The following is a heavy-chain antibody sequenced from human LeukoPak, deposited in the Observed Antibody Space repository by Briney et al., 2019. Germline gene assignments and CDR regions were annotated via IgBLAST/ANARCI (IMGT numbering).Heavy chain of an antibody. CDR3: AKRVVIRSTDYFYYYIHV. D-gene: IGHD3-3*01. CDR1: GFSFSDYG. J-gene: IGHJ6*03. V-gene: IGHV3-30*02. CDR2: IRYNGDNK. Sequence: GGSLRLSCEASGFSFSDYGMHWVRQAPGKGLEWVAFIRYNGDNKYYADSVKDRFTVSRDNSQSTLYLQMNSLRVEDTAVYYRAKRVVIRSTDYFYYYIHVWGKGTTVTVSS.